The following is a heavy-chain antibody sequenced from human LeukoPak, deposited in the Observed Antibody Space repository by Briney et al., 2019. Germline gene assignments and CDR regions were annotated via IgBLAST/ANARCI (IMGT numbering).Heavy chain of an antibody. CDR3: ARSRGDF. CDR2: IWYDGSNK. CDR1: GFTFSSYG. Sequence: GRSLRLSCAASGFTFSSYGMPWVRQAPVKGLEWVAVIWYDGSNKYYADSVKGRFTISRDNSKNTLYLQMNSLRADDTALYYCARSRGDFWGQGTLVTVSS. J-gene: IGHJ4*02. V-gene: IGHV3-33*01.